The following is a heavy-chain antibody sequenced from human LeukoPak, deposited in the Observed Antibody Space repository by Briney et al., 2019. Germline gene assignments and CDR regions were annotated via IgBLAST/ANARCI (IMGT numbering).Heavy chain of an antibody. CDR1: GYRFTDYW. J-gene: IGHJ4*02. D-gene: IGHD3/OR15-3a*01. Sequence: GESLKISCKVSGYRFTDYWVGWVRQTPGKGLEWMGIIYPEDSDVKYSPSFQGQVTLSADKSIDTAYLHWDSLKASDTATYYCARLPGTGYYHFDFWGQGTQVTVSS. CDR2: IYPEDSDV. CDR3: ARLPGTGYYHFDF. V-gene: IGHV5-51*01.